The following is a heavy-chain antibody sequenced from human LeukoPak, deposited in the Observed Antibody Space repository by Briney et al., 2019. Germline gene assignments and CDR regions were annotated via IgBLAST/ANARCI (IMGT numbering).Heavy chain of an antibody. Sequence: SETLSLACTVPGGSISSSYYYWSWIRQHPGKGLEWIGYIYYSGSTDYNPSLKSRVTISVDTSKNHFSLNLSSVTAADTAVYYCARHRGRYYDSGSYYYFDYWGQGTLVTVSS. D-gene: IGHD3-10*01. V-gene: IGHV4-31*03. CDR1: GGSISSSYYY. J-gene: IGHJ4*02. CDR3: ARHRGRYYDSGSYYYFDY. CDR2: IYYSGST.